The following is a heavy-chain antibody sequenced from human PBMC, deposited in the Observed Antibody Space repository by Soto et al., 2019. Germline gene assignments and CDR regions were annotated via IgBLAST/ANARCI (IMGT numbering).Heavy chain of an antibody. J-gene: IGHJ6*02. CDR2: ISSRSSYI. CDR3: ARGDVGDYYGMDV. V-gene: IGHV3-21*01. CDR1: GFTFSIYS. D-gene: IGHD3-16*01. Sequence: GGSLRLSCAASGFTFSIYSMNWVRQAPGKGLEWVSSISSRSSYIYYADSVKGRFTISRDNAKNSLYMQMNSLRAEDTAVYYCARGDVGDYYGMDVWGQGATVTVSS.